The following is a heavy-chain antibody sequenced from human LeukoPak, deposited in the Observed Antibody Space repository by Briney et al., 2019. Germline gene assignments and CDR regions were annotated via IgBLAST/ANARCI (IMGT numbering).Heavy chain of an antibody. CDR1: GFTFSSYA. CDR3: AKDGAYYYGSGSYQDY. Sequence: GGSLRLSCAASGFTFSSYAMSWVRQAPGKGLEWVSGISGSGGSTYYADSVKGRFTISRDNSKNTLYLQMNSLRAEDTAVYVCAKDGAYYYGSGSYQDYWGQGTLVTVSS. CDR2: ISGSGGST. D-gene: IGHD3-10*01. J-gene: IGHJ4*02. V-gene: IGHV3-23*01.